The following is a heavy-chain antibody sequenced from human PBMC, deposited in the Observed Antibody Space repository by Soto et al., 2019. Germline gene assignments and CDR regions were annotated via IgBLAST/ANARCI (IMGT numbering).Heavy chain of an antibody. V-gene: IGHV2-5*02. CDR2: IYWDDDK. CDR1: GFSLSTNGVG. Sequence: QITLKESGPTLVKPTQPLTLTCTFSGFSLSTNGVGVGWIRQPPGKALEWLALIYWDDDKRYSPSLKSRLTITKDTPKNRVVLTMTNMDPVDTATYYCAHSPRITMYDYWGQGTLVTVSS. J-gene: IGHJ4*02. D-gene: IGHD3-10*02. CDR3: AHSPRITMYDY.